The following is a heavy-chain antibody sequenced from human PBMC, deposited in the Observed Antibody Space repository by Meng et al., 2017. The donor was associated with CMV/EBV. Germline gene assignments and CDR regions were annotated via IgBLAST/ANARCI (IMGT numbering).Heavy chain of an antibody. Sequence: GDSVSRNSAAWNWIRQSPSRGLEWLGRTYYRSKWYNDYAVSVKSRITINPDTSKNQFSLQLNSVTPEDTAVYYCARETLTEWELHPWGQGTLVTVSS. D-gene: IGHD1-26*01. CDR1: GDSVSRNSAA. CDR3: ARETLTEWELHP. V-gene: IGHV6-1*01. CDR2: TYYRSKWYN. J-gene: IGHJ5*02.